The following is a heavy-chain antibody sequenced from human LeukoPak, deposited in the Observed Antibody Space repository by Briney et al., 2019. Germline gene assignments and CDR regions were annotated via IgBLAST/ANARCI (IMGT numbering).Heavy chain of an antibody. CDR3: TRRAARWQFDL. CDR2: INWKTGNG. V-gene: IGHV3-9*01. Sequence: GGSLRLSCAVSGFNFDDYAMHWVRQAPGRGLEWVSGINWKTGNGIYADSVKGRFTISRDNAKNALYLQMSSLRAEDTALYYCTRRAARWQFDLWGRGTLLTVSS. J-gene: IGHJ2*01. D-gene: IGHD5-24*01. CDR1: GFNFDDYA.